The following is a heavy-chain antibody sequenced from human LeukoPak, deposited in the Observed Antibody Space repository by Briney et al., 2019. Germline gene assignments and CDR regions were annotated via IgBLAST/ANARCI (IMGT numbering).Heavy chain of an antibody. J-gene: IGHJ4*02. CDR1: VFSLSTSGVG. CDR2: IYWDEDK. Sequence: ASGPTLVNPTQTLTLTFTFSVFSLSTSGVGGGWIRQPPGKAREWLSLIYWDEDKRYSPSLKSRRTIAKDTSKNQVVFTMPNMDPVDTATYYCAHRDLDTATIRGRWYWGQGTLVTVSS. V-gene: IGHV2-5*02. D-gene: IGHD5-18*01. CDR3: AHRDLDTATIRGRWY.